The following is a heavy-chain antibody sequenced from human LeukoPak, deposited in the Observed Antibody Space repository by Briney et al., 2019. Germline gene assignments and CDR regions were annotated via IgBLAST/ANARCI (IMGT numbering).Heavy chain of an antibody. CDR3: ARDTTVASGMQH. D-gene: IGHD5-12*01. CDR1: GGSLSTYL. J-gene: IGHJ1*01. Sequence: PSETLSLTCSVSGGSLSTYLWSWVRQSPGKRLEWIGYSYYGGTTNYNPSLKSRATISADTAKNQFSLRLRSVPAADTAIYYCARDTTVASGMQHWGQGTLITVYS. V-gene: IGHV4-59*01. CDR2: SYYGGTT.